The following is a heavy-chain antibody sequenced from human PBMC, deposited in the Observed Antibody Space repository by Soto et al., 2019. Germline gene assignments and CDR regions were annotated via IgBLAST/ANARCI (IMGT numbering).Heavy chain of an antibody. V-gene: IGHV3-15*07. CDR2: IKSKTDGGTT. J-gene: IGHJ3*02. CDR3: TTRITIFGVVIIPDAFDI. Sequence: PGGSLRLSCAASGFTFSNAWMNWVRQAPGKGLEWVGRIKSKTDGGTTDYAAPVKGRFTISRDDSKNTLYLQMNSLKTEDTAVYYCTTRITIFGVVIIPDAFDIWGQGTMVTVSS. CDR1: GFTFSNAW. D-gene: IGHD3-3*01.